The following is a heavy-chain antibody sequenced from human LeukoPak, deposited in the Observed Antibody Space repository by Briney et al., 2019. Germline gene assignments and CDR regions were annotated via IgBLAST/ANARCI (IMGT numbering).Heavy chain of an antibody. J-gene: IGHJ4*02. V-gene: IGHV3-23*01. CDR2: ISGSGGST. D-gene: IGHD4-17*01. Sequence: GGSLRLSCAASGFTFSSYAMSWVRRAPGKGLEWVSAISGSGGSTYYADSVKGRFTISRDNSKNTLYLQMNSLRAEDTAVYYCAKGAYGDYVGLYYFDYWGQGTLVTVSS. CDR1: GFTFSSYA. CDR3: AKGAYGDYVGLYYFDY.